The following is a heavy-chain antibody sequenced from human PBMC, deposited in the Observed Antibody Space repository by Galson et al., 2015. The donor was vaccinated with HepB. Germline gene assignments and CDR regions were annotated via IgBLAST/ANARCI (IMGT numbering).Heavy chain of an antibody. CDR3: ARDEAGATWTGLDY. D-gene: IGHD1-26*01. V-gene: IGHV3-21*01. J-gene: IGHJ4*02. CDR1: GFTFRRYT. Sequence: SLGLACAASGFTFRRYTMNWVRQAPGKGLEWVSARSGGGGNIYYADSVKGRFTISRDNAKNSLYLQMNSLRAEDTAVDYGARDEAGATWTGLDYWGQGTLVTVSS. CDR2: RSGGGGNI.